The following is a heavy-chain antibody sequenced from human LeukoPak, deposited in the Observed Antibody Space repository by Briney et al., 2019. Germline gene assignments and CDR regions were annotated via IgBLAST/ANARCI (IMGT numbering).Heavy chain of an antibody. Sequence: ASVKVSCKASGYTFTSYDINWVRQATGQGLEWMGWMNPNSGNTRYAQKFQGRVTMTRNTSISTAYMELSSLRSEDTAVYYCARGLRKTYYYDSSGPCGQGTLVTVSS. V-gene: IGHV1-8*01. CDR2: MNPNSGNT. CDR3: ARGLRKTYYYDSSGP. CDR1: GYTFTSYD. J-gene: IGHJ5*02. D-gene: IGHD3-22*01.